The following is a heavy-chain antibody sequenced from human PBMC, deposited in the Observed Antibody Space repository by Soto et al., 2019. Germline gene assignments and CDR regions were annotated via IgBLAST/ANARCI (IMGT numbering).Heavy chain of an antibody. D-gene: IGHD6-6*01. CDR2: INPDNGGT. J-gene: IGHJ4*02. Sequence: QVQLVQSGAEVKKPGASVKVSCKASGYTFTGHYMYWVRQAPGQGLEWMGWINPDNGGTSYAQKFQGRVTMTTDTSINTAYMELSRLRSDDTAVYYCAREVGKVGYSSSSCDYWGQGSPVTVST. CDR3: AREVGKVGYSSSSCDY. V-gene: IGHV1-2*02. CDR1: GYTFTGHY.